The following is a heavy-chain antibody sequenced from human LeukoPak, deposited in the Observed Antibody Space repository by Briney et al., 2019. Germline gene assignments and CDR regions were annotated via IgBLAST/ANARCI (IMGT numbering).Heavy chain of an antibody. V-gene: IGHV3-11*01. CDR3: AKDASYGGNSAPFDY. CDR1: GFTFSDYY. Sequence: GGSLRLSCAASGFTFSDYYMTWIRQAPGKGLEWISYISSGGRTMYYTDSVKGRFTISRDNAKNSLYLQMNSLRAKDMALYYCAKDASYGGNSAPFDYWGQGTLVTVSS. D-gene: IGHD4-23*01. CDR2: ISSGGRTM. J-gene: IGHJ4*02.